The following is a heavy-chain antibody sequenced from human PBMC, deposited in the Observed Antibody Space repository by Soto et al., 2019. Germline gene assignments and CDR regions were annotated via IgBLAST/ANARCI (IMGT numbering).Heavy chain of an antibody. CDR2: ISGSGGST. Sequence: GSLRLSCAASGFTFSNYAVTWVRQAPGKGLEWVSTISGSGGSTYYADSVKGRFTISRDNSKNTLYLQMNSLRAEDTAVYYCAKDQGSSWYEIDYWGQRTLVTVSS. CDR3: AKDQGSSWYEIDY. V-gene: IGHV3-23*01. D-gene: IGHD6-13*01. CDR1: GFTFSNYA. J-gene: IGHJ4*02.